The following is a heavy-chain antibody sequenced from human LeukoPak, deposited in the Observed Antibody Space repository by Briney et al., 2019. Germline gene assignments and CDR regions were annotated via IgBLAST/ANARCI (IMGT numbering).Heavy chain of an antibody. V-gene: IGHV3-21*01. CDR1: GFTFSSYS. Sequence: PGGSLRLSCAASGFTFSSYSMNWVRQAPGKGLEWVSSISSSSSYIYYADSVKGRFTISRDNAKNSLYLQMNSLRAEDTAVYYCARSEKQWLVLIGGYWGQGTLVTVSS. J-gene: IGHJ4*02. CDR3: ARSEKQWLVLIGGY. CDR2: ISSSSSYI. D-gene: IGHD6-19*01.